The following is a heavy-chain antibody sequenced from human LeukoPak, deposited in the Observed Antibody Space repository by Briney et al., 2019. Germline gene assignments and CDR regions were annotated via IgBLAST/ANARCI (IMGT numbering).Heavy chain of an antibody. CDR3: ARRAMGATSFDY. Sequence: GGSLRLSRAASGFTFSDYYMTWVRQAPGKGLEWVSYISSSNTVYYADSVKGRLTVSRDNANNSLYVQMTNLRAEDTAVYYCARRAMGATSFDYWGQGTLVTVSS. CDR1: GFTFSDYY. V-gene: IGHV3-69-1*01. J-gene: IGHJ4*02. CDR2: ISSSNTV. D-gene: IGHD1-26*01.